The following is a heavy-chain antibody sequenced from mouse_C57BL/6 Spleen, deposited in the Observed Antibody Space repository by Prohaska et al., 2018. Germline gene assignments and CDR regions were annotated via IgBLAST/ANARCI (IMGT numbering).Heavy chain of an antibody. CDR3: AKALHYYGSSSYAMDY. J-gene: IGHJ4*01. D-gene: IGHD1-1*01. Sequence: QVQLKQSGPGLVQPSQSLSITCTVSGFSLTSYGVHWVRQPPGKVLEWLGVIWRVGSTDYNAAFMFRLSITKYNSKSQVFFKMNSLQADDTAIYYCAKALHYYGSSSYAMDYWGQGTSVTVSS. CDR1: GFSLTSYG. CDR2: IWRVGST. V-gene: IGHV2-5*01.